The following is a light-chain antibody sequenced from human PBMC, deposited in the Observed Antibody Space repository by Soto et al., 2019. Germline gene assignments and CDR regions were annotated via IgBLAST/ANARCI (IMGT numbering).Light chain of an antibody. J-gene: IGKJ1*01. Sequence: EIVLTQSPGTLSLSPGERATLSCRANQSVSSSYLAWYQQKPGQAPRLLIYGASSRATGIPDRFSGSGSGTDFTLTISRLEPEDFAVYYCQRYGGFGQGTKVDIK. CDR3: QRYGG. CDR2: GAS. CDR1: QSVSSSY. V-gene: IGKV3-20*01.